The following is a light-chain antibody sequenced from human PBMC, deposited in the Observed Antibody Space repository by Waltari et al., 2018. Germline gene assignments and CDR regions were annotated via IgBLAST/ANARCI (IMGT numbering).Light chain of an antibody. CDR3: AAWDDSLSGPV. CDR2: RNN. Sequence: QSVLTQPPSASGTPGQRVTISCSGSSSNIGSNYVYWYQHLPGTAPKVLIYRNNQRPSGVPDRFSGSKSGTSDSLAISGLRSEDEADYYCAAWDDSLSGPVFGGGTKVTAL. CDR1: SSNIGSNY. J-gene: IGLJ2*01. V-gene: IGLV1-47*01.